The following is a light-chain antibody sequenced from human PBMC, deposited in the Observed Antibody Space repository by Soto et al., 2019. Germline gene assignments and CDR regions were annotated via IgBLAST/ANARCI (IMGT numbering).Light chain of an antibody. CDR1: SSDVGAYNY. J-gene: IGLJ1*01. CDR2: AVS. V-gene: IGLV2-8*01. CDR3: TSYAGTYSFFYV. Sequence: QSALTQPPSASGSPGQSVTISCTGTSSDVGAYNYVSWYQQLPGKAPKLIIYAVSKRPSGVPDRFSGSKSGNTASLTVSGLQAEDEADYYCTSYAGTYSFFYVFGTGTKLTVL.